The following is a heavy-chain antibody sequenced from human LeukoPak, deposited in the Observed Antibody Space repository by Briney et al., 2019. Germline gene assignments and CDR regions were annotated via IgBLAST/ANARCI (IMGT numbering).Heavy chain of an antibody. CDR1: GYTFTSYG. D-gene: IGHD2-2*01. Sequence: ASVKVSCKASGYTFTSYGISWVRQAPGQGLEWMGWISAYNGNTNYAQKLQGRVTMTTDTSTSTAYMELRSLRSDDTAVYYCARGGMLGYCSSTSCLHFDYWGQGTLVTVSS. CDR3: ARGGMLGYCSSTSCLHFDY. J-gene: IGHJ4*02. CDR2: ISAYNGNT. V-gene: IGHV1-18*01.